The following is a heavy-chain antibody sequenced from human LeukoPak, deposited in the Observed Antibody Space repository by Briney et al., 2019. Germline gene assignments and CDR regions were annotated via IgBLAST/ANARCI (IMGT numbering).Heavy chain of an antibody. CDR3: ARDSGDSSSWYYDFDY. D-gene: IGHD6-13*01. J-gene: IGHJ4*02. CDR2: IYSGGST. V-gene: IGHV3-53*01. CDR1: GLTVSSNY. Sequence: QPGGSLRLSCAASGLTVSSNYMSWVRQAPGKGLEWVSVIYSGGSTYYADSVKGRFTISRDNSKNTLYLQMNSLRAEDTAVYYCARDSGDSSSWYYDFDYWGQGTLVTVSS.